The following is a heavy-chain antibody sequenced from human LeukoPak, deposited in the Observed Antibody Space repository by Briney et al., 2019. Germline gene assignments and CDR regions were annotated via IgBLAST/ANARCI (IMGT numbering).Heavy chain of an antibody. CDR3: ARENGSGSYESLYYYYGMDV. CDR1: GFTFSSYE. J-gene: IGHJ6*04. CDR2: ISSSGSTI. D-gene: IGHD3-10*01. Sequence: PGGSLRLSCAVSGFTFSSYEMNWVRQAPGKGLEWVSYISSSGSTIYYADSVKGRFTISRDNAKNSLYLQMNSLRAEDTAVYYCARENGSGSYESLYYYYGMDVWGKGTTVTVSS. V-gene: IGHV3-48*03.